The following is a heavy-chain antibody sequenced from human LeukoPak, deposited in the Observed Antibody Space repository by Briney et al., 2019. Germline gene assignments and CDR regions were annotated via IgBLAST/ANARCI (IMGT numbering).Heavy chain of an antibody. CDR3: AKSSYYDSSGYYREYYFDY. CDR1: GFTFTSYS. J-gene: IGHJ4*02. V-gene: IGHV3-23*01. CDR2: TSDRGDYT. Sequence: PGGSLRLSCAASGFTFTSYSMSWVRQAPGKGLEWVSGTSDRGDYTYYADSVKGRFTISRDSSKNTPFLQMNSLRAEDTAVYYCAKSSYYDSSGYYREYYFDYWGQGTLVTVSS. D-gene: IGHD3-22*01.